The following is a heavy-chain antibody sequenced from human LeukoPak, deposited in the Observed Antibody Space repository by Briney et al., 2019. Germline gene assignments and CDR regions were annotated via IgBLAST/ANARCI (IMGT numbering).Heavy chain of an antibody. CDR2: ISGSGGST. CDR3: AKVLVFGSVFPYGMDF. V-gene: IGHV3-23*01. Sequence: GGSLRLSCAASGFTFSSYAMSWVRQAPGKGLEWVSAISGSGGSTYYADSVKGRFTISRDNSKNTLYLQMKSLRAEDTAVYYFAKVLVFGSVFPYGMDFWGQGTTFTFS. CDR1: GFTFSSYA. J-gene: IGHJ6*02. D-gene: IGHD3-3*01.